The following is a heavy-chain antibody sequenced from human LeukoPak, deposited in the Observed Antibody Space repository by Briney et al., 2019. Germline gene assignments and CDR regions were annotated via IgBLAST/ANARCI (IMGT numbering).Heavy chain of an antibody. V-gene: IGHV3-21*01. CDR1: GITFTSHG. J-gene: IGHJ6*03. CDR3: ARGVVVVPAASVPTYYYMDV. D-gene: IGHD2-2*01. Sequence: GGSLRLSCVVSGITFTSHGMNWIRQAPGKGLEWVSSISSSSSYIYYADSVKGRFTISRDNAKNSLYLQMNSLRAEDTAVYYCARGVVVVPAASVPTYYYMDVWGKGTTVTISS. CDR2: ISSSSSYI.